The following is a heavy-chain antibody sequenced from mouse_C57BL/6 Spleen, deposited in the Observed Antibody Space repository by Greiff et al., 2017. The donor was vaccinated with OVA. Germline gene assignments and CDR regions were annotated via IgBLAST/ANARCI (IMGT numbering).Heavy chain of an antibody. CDR2: ISSGGSYT. V-gene: IGHV5-6*02. CDR3: ARHSIAY. D-gene: IGHD2-5*01. Sequence: EVMLVESGGDLVKPGGSLKLSCAASGFTFSSYGMSWVRQTPDKRLEWVATISSGGSYTYYPDSVKGRFTISRDNAKNTLYLQMSSLKSEDTAMYYCARHSIAYWGQGTLVTVSA. J-gene: IGHJ3*01. CDR1: GFTFSSYG.